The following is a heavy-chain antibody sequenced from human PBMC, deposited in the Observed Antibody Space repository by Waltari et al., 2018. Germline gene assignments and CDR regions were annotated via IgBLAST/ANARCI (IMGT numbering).Heavy chain of an antibody. CDR2: INPSGGST. J-gene: IGHJ6*02. CDR1: GYTFTSYY. V-gene: IGHV1-46*01. Sequence: QVQLVQSGAEVKKPGASVKVSCKASGYTFTSYYMHWVRQAPGQGLEWMGIINPSGGSTSYEQKFQGRVTMTRDTSTSTGYRELSSLRSEDTAVYYCARDRLAYCGGDCYGMDVWGQGTTVTVSS. CDR3: ARDRLAYCGGDCYGMDV. D-gene: IGHD2-21*01.